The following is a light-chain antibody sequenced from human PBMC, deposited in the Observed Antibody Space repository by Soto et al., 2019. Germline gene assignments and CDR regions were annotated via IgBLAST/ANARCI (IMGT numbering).Light chain of an antibody. Sequence: QSALTQPPSASRTPGQSVTISCTRTSSDVGANNYVSWYQQHPGKAPKLMIYEVTKRPSGVPDRFSGSKSGNTASLTVSGLQAEDEADYYCSSYAGANRVFGTGTKLTVL. CDR1: SSDVGANNY. CDR3: SSYAGANRV. V-gene: IGLV2-8*02. J-gene: IGLJ1*01. CDR2: EVT.